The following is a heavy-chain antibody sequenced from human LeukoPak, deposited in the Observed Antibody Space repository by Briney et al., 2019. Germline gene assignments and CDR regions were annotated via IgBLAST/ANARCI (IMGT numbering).Heavy chain of an antibody. V-gene: IGHV3-23*01. D-gene: IGHD2-21*02. CDR1: GFAFSSYA. CDR3: AKDYGGLIVVVTANPRGYFDY. CDR2: ISGSGGST. Sequence: VGSLRLSCAASGFAFSSYAMSWVRQAPGKGLEWVSAISGSGGSTYYADSVKGRFTISRDNSKNTLYLQMNSLRAEDTAVYYCAKDYGGLIVVVTANPRGYFDYWGQGTLVTVSS. J-gene: IGHJ4*02.